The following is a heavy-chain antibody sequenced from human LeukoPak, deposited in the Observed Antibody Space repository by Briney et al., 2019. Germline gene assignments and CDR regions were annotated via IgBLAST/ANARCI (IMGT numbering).Heavy chain of an antibody. V-gene: IGHV1-69*01. D-gene: IGHD4-17*01. CDR1: GGTFSSYA. CDR2: IIPIFGTA. Sequence: SVKVSCKASGGTFSSYAISWVRQAPGQGLEWMGGIIPIFGTANYAQKFQGRVTITADESTSTAYMELSSLRSEDTAVNYCARLMTTVTTEDYWGQGTLVTVSS. CDR3: ARLMTTVTTEDY. J-gene: IGHJ4*02.